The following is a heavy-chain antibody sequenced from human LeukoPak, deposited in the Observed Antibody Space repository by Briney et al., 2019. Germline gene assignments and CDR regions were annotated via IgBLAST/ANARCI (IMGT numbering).Heavy chain of an antibody. CDR3: ARGPEIVVVAAAIGYYGMDV. CDR2: IWFDGSNK. D-gene: IGHD2-2*01. Sequence: GGSLRLSCAASGFTFSSYGMHWVRQAPDKGLEWVAIIWFDGSNKYYTDSVKGRFTISRDNSKNTLYLQMNSLRAEDTAVYYCARGPEIVVVAAAIGYYGMDVWGQGTTVTVSS. J-gene: IGHJ6*02. CDR1: GFTFSSYG. V-gene: IGHV3-33*01.